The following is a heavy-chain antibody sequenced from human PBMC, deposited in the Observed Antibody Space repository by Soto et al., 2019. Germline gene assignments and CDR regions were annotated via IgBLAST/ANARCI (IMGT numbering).Heavy chain of an antibody. Sequence: GESLKISCKGSGYSFTSYWIGWVRQMPGKGLEWMGIIYPGDSDTRYSPSFQGQVTISADKSISTAYLQWSSLKASDTAMYYCARTSGGECLSSSGMDVWGQGTTVTVSS. CDR1: GYSFTSYW. D-gene: IGHD3-10*01. CDR3: ARTSGGECLSSSGMDV. J-gene: IGHJ6*02. CDR2: IYPGDSDT. V-gene: IGHV5-51*01.